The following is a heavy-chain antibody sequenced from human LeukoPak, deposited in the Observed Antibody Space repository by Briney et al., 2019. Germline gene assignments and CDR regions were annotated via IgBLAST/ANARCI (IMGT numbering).Heavy chain of an antibody. J-gene: IGHJ4*02. CDR2: IWYDGSNK. CDR1: GFTFSSYG. CDR3: ARDSSGLAGNFDY. V-gene: IGHV3-33*01. D-gene: IGHD6-19*01. Sequence: PGGSLRLSCAASGFTFSSYGMHWVRQAPGKGLEWVAVIWYDGSNKYYADSVKGRFTISRDNSKNTLYLQMNSLRAEDTAVYYRARDSSGLAGNFDYWGQGTLVTVSS.